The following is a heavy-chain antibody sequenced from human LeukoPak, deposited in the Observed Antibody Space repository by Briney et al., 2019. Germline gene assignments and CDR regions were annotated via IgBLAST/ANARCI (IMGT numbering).Heavy chain of an antibody. CDR2: IYSGGST. Sequence: GGSLRLSCAASGFTFSSYSMNWVRQAPGKGLEWVSVIYSGGSTYYADSVKGRFTISRDNSKNTLYLQMNSLRAEDTAVYYCARWATYCSGGSCYDYGMDVWGQGTTVTVSS. CDR3: ARWATYCSGGSCYDYGMDV. J-gene: IGHJ6*02. D-gene: IGHD2-15*01. V-gene: IGHV3-53*01. CDR1: GFTFSSYS.